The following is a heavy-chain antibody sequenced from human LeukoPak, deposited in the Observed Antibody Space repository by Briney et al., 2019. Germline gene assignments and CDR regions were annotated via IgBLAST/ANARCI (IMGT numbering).Heavy chain of an antibody. CDR1: GFNFSNYA. CDR3: ARDGGDIVVVTASYYYMDV. Sequence: GGSLRLSCAASGFNFSNYAMHWVRQAPGKGLEHVSAISSNGGSTYYAHSVKGRFTISRDNSKNTLYLQMGSLRPEDMAVYYCARDGGDIVVVTASYYYMDVWGKGTTVTVSS. CDR2: ISSNGGST. D-gene: IGHD2-21*02. J-gene: IGHJ6*03. V-gene: IGHV3-64*01.